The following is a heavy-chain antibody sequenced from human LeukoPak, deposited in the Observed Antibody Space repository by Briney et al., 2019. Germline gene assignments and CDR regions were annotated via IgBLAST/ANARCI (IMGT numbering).Heavy chain of an antibody. J-gene: IGHJ5*02. CDR3: ARVEASQQLDTPTGPNWFDP. V-gene: IGHV1-18*01. Sequence: ASVKVSCKASGYTFTSYGISWVRQAPGQGLEWMGWISAYNGNTNYAQKLQGRVTMTTDTSTSTAYMELRSLRSDDTAVYYCARVEASQQLDTPTGPNWFDPWGQGTLVTVSS. D-gene: IGHD6-13*01. CDR1: GYTFTSYG. CDR2: ISAYNGNT.